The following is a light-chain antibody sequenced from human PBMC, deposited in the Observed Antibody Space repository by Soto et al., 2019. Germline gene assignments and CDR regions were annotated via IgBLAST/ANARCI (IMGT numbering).Light chain of an antibody. V-gene: IGLV1-40*01. CDR1: SSNLGAGYD. Sequence: QSVLTQPHSVSGAPGQRVTISCTGNSSNLGAGYDVHWYQQLPGAAPKLVIFGNRNRHSGVPERFSGPKSGTSASLAITGLQAEDEADYYCQAYDYSLTASVFVGGTMLTVL. CDR2: GNR. CDR3: QAYDYSLTASV. J-gene: IGLJ3*02.